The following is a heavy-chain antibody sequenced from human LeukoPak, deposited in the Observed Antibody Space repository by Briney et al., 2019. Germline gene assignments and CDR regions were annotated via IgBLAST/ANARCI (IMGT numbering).Heavy chain of an antibody. V-gene: IGHV4-34*01. D-gene: IGHD3-22*01. J-gene: IGHJ4*02. CDR1: GGSFSGYY. Sequence: SETLSLTCAAYGGSFSGYYWSWIRQPPGKGLEWIGEINHSGSTNYNPSLKSRVTISVDTSKNQFSLKLSSVTAADTAVYYCARGSDYYDSSGYYWSFDYWGQGTLVTVSS. CDR2: INHSGST. CDR3: ARGSDYYDSSGYYWSFDY.